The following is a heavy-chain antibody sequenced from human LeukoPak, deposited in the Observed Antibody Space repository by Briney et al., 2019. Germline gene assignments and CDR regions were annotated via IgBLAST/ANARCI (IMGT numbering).Heavy chain of an antibody. J-gene: IGHJ4*02. CDR1: GFTFSSYA. Sequence: GRSLRLSCAASGFTFSSYAMHWVRQAPGKGLEWVAVISYDGSNKYYADSVKGRFTISRDNSKNTLYLQVNSLRAEDTAVYYCARDRFRVATTPFDYWGQGTLVTVSS. CDR3: ARDRFRVATTPFDY. V-gene: IGHV3-30*04. CDR2: ISYDGSNK. D-gene: IGHD5-12*01.